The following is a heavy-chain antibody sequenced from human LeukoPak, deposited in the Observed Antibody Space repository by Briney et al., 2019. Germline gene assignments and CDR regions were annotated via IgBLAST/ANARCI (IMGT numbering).Heavy chain of an antibody. V-gene: IGHV1-18*01. CDR1: GYTFTSYG. D-gene: IGHD5-12*01. J-gene: IGHJ4*02. Sequence: GASVKVSCKASGYTFTSYGISWVRQAPGQGLEWMGWISAYNGNTNYAQKFQGRVTMTRDTSISTAYMELSRLRSDDTAVYYCARSMSSGYDWGEFDYWGQGTLVTVSS. CDR2: ISAYNGNT. CDR3: ARSMSSGYDWGEFDY.